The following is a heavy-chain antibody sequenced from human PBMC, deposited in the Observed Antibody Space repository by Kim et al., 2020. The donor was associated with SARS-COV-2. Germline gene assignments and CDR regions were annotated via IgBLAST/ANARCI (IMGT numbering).Heavy chain of an antibody. D-gene: IGHD3-22*01. CDR3: AKGLRYYDSSGYLDY. J-gene: IGHJ4*02. CDR1: GFTFDDYA. CDR2: ISWNSGSI. V-gene: IGHV3-9*01. Sequence: GGSLRLSCAASGFTFDDYAMHWVRQAPGKGLEWVSGISWNSGSIGYADSVKGRFTISRDNAKNSLYLQMNSLRAEDTALYYRAKGLRYYDSSGYLDYWGQGTLVTVSS.